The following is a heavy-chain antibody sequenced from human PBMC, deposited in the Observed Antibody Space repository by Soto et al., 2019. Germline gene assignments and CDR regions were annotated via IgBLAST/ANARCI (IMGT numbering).Heavy chain of an antibody. CDR1: GGSFSGYY. D-gene: IGHD6-19*01. J-gene: IGHJ4*02. Sequence: SETLSLTCAVYGGSFSGYYWSWIRQPPGKGLEWIGEINHSGSTNYNPSLKSRVTISVDTSKNQFSLKLSSVTAADTAVYYCARSEAPGLYRSGWSNFDFWGQGTLVTISS. V-gene: IGHV4-34*01. CDR2: INHSGST. CDR3: ARSEAPGLYRSGWSNFDF.